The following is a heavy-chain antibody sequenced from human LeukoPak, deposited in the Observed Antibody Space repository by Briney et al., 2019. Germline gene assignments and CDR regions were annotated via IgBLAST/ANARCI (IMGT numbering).Heavy chain of an antibody. J-gene: IGHJ5*02. Sequence: PGGSLRLSCAASGFTFSSYGMHWVRQAPGKGLEWVAFIRYDGSNKYYADSVKGRFTISRDNSKNTLYLQMNSLRAEDTAVYYCAKDFRTAVPHAPPWFDPWGQGTLVTVSS. CDR1: GFTFSSYG. D-gene: IGHD6-19*01. V-gene: IGHV3-30*02. CDR2: IRYDGSNK. CDR3: AKDFRTAVPHAPPWFDP.